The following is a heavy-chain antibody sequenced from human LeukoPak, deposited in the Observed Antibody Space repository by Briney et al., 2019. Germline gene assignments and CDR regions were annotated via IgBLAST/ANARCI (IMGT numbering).Heavy chain of an antibody. V-gene: IGHV4-4*07. CDR2: IYTRGSA. D-gene: IGHD6-19*01. CDR1: GVSISSYY. Sequence: SETLSLTCTVSGVSISSYYWSWIRQPAGKGLEWIGRIYTRGSANYNPSLKSRVTMSVDTYKNQFSLKLSSVTAADTVVYYCARYSSGGTHYFDYWGQGTLVTVSS. CDR3: ARYSSGGTHYFDY. J-gene: IGHJ4*02.